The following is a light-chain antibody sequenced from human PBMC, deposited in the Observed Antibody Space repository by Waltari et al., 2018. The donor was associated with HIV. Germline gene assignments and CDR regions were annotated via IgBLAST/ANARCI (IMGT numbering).Light chain of an antibody. CDR3: QVWDSSTEHPYV. J-gene: IGLJ1*01. Sequence: SYVLTQPPSLSVAPGQTARITCGGELGSKSVHWYQQKTGQAPVVVVHDDSDRPSGIPERFSGSKSGNAATLAISRVEAGDEADYYCQVWDSSTEHPYVFGPGTKVTVL. V-gene: IGLV3-21*02. CDR2: DDS. CDR1: LGSKS.